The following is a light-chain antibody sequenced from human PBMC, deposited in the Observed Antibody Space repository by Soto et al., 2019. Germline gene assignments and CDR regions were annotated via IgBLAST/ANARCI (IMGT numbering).Light chain of an antibody. Sequence: KQSPAILSVSQGERATLSCRASQSVGINVSWYQQKPGQAPRLLIYGASTRATGSPDRFSDSGSATEFTLAISSLMSEDFAVYYCQQYNDWPRTFGQGSKV. V-gene: IGKV3-15*01. J-gene: IGKJ1*01. CDR2: GAS. CDR1: QSVGIN. CDR3: QQYNDWPRT.